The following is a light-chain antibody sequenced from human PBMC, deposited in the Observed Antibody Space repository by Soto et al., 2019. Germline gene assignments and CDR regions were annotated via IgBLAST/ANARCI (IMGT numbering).Light chain of an antibody. Sequence: IVVTKSPSTLSVSPGEGATLSCRASQSVSSNLTWYQQKPGQAPRLLIYGASTRATGVPARFSGSGSGTEFTLTISSLQSEDVAVYYCQQYNNWPSLTFGGGTKVDI. V-gene: IGKV3-15*01. CDR2: GAS. J-gene: IGKJ4*01. CDR3: QQYNNWPSLT. CDR1: QSVSSN.